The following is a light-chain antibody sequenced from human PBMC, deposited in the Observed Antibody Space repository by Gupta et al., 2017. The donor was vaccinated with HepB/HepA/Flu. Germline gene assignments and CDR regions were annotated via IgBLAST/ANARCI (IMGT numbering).Light chain of an antibody. J-gene: IGLJ2*01. CDR1: SSDEVSYHS. CDR2: DVS. Sequence: ASPGRSITISCTGTSSDEVSYHSVSWYQHRPGIAPKLMIYDVSNRPSGVSSRFSGSKSGNPASLTISGLQAEDEADYYCNSYQSSKNHVVFGSGTKLTVL. CDR3: NSYQSSKNHVV. V-gene: IGLV2-14*03.